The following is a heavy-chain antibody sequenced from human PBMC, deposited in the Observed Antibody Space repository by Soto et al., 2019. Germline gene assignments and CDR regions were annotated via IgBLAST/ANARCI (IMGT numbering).Heavy chain of an antibody. J-gene: IGHJ4*02. CDR1: GGSVSSGSYY. CDR2: IYYSGST. CDR3: AGIAAAGGETFDY. D-gene: IGHD6-13*01. Sequence: QVQLQESGPGLVKPSETLSLTCTVSGGSVSSGSYYWSWIRQPPGKGLEWIGYIYYSGSTNYNPPPKSRVTISVDTSKNQFSLKLSSVTAADTAVYYCAGIAAAGGETFDYWGQGTLVTVSS. V-gene: IGHV4-61*01.